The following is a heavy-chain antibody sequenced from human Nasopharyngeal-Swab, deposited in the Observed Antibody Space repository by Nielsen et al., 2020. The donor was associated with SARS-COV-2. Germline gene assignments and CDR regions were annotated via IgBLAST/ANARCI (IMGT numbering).Heavy chain of an antibody. CDR1: GGSISSYY. V-gene: IGHV4-59*08. D-gene: IGHD3-3*01. Sequence: SETLSLTCTVSGGSISSYYWSWIRQPPGKGLEWIGYIYYSGSTNYNPSLKSRVTISVDTSKNQFSLKLSSVTAADTAVYYCARLPTIFGVVSRADYYYYGMDVWGQGTTVTVSS. CDR3: ARLPTIFGVVSRADYYYYGMDV. J-gene: IGHJ6*02. CDR2: IYYSGST.